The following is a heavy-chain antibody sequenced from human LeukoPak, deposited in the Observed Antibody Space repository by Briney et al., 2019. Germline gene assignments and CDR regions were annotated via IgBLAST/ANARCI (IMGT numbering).Heavy chain of an antibody. Sequence: ASVKVSCKASGYTFTSYAMHWVRQAPGQRLEWMGWINAGNGNTKYSQKFQGRVTITRDTSASTAYMELSSLRSEDTAVYYCARDPGQVAVAGNRERDSFAHYYCYGMDVWGQGTTVTVSS. D-gene: IGHD6-13*01. J-gene: IGHJ6*02. V-gene: IGHV1-3*01. CDR2: INAGNGNT. CDR1: GYTFTSYA. CDR3: ARDPGQVAVAGNRERDSFAHYYCYGMDV.